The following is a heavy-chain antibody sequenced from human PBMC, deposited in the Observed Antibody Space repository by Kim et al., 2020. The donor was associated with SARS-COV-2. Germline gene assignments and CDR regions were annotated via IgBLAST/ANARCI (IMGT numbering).Heavy chain of an antibody. CDR1: GFTFSSYE. Sequence: GGSLRLSCAASGFTFSSYEMNWVRQAPGKGLEWVSYISSSGSTIYYADSVKGRFTISRDNAKNSLYLQMNSLRAEDTAVYYCAREGSMRYYDSSGPDYWGQGTLVTFSS. D-gene: IGHD3-22*01. J-gene: IGHJ4*02. CDR2: ISSSGSTI. V-gene: IGHV3-48*03. CDR3: AREGSMRYYDSSGPDY.